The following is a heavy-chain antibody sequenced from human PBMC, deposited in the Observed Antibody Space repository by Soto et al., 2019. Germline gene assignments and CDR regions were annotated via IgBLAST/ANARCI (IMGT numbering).Heavy chain of an antibody. Sequence: SGPTLVNPTETLTLTCSVSGFSLSDGRMAVSWIRQPPGKSLEWLAHIYSNDEKSYSTSLQRRLSISRDTSKSQVVLTMTNLDPVDTATYYCVRMVRLVGATYYFGYWGQGSLVTVSS. CDR2: IYSNDEK. V-gene: IGHV2-26*01. D-gene: IGHD1-26*01. CDR1: GFSLSDGRMA. CDR3: VRMVRLVGATYYFGY. J-gene: IGHJ4*02.